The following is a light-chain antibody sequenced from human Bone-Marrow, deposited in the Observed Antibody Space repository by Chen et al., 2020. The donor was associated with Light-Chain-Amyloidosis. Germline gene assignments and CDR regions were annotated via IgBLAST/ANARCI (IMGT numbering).Light chain of an antibody. J-gene: IGKJ4*01. V-gene: IGKV2-28*01. Sequence: DIVLTQSPLALPVTPGEPASISCRSSQSLLHSNGHTYLDWYLQKPGQSPQVLIYLGSERASGVPDRFSGSGSGTDFTLKISRVEAEDVGVYYCMQALQTPLTLGGGTKVEIK. CDR3: MQALQTPLT. CDR2: LGS. CDR1: QSLLHSNGHTY.